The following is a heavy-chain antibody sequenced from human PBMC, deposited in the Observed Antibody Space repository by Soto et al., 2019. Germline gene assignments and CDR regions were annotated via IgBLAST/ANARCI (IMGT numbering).Heavy chain of an antibody. Sequence: PGGSLTLTCTASGSSFSNYAMSWVRQPPGKGLEWVGAIIDSGARTYYADPVKGLSTISKDTSKHPPYLQTTSPRAEATALYYFEKGKSQQGLAFYYFDYWGQGTLVTVSS. CDR3: EKGKSQQGLAFYYFDY. CDR2: IIDSGART. CDR1: GSSFSNYA. D-gene: IGHD6-19*01. V-gene: IGHV3-23*01. J-gene: IGHJ4*02.